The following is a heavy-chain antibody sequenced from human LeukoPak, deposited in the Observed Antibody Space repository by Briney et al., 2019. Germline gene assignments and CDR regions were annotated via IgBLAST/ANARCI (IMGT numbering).Heavy chain of an antibody. V-gene: IGHV3-11*01. D-gene: IGHD6-19*01. CDR1: GFTFSVYD. Sequence: GGSLRLSCAASGFTFSVYDMSWIRQAPGKGLEWISYISSSGSTIYNADSVKGRFTISRDNAKNSLFLQMNSLRAEDTAVYYCARDSSGWYSFDYWGQGTLVTVSS. J-gene: IGHJ4*02. CDR2: ISSSGSTI. CDR3: ARDSSGWYSFDY.